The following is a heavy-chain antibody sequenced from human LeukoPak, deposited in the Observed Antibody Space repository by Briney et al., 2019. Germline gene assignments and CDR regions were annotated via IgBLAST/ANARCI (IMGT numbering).Heavy chain of an antibody. J-gene: IGHJ4*02. CDR3: AKDLSGSYFDY. V-gene: IGHV3-66*01. D-gene: IGHD1-26*01. CDR1: GFTVSSSY. CDR2: IYSGGNT. Sequence: GGSLRLSCAASGFTVSSSYMNWVRQAPGKGLEWVSVIYSGGNTYYADSVKDRFTISRDNSKNTLYLQMNSLRAEDTAVYYCAKDLSGSYFDYWGQGTLVTVSS.